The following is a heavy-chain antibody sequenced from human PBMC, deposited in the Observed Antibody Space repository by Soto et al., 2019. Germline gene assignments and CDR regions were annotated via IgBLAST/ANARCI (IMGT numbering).Heavy chain of an antibody. CDR3: AKIPFRAVAHRGGFDY. V-gene: IGHV3-9*01. CDR2: VGWNSRTI. J-gene: IGHJ4*02. Sequence: EVQLVESGGGLVQPGRSLRLSCAASGFTFDDYAMHWVRQVPGKGLEWISGVGWNSRTIAYADSVKGRFTISRDNAKNSLYLQMNSLTVEDTAVYYCAKIPFRAVAHRGGFDYWGQGALVTVSS. CDR1: GFTFDDYA. D-gene: IGHD6-19*01.